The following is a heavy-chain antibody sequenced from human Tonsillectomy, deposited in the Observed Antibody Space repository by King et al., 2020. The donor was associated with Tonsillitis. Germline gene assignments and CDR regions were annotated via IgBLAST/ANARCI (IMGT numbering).Heavy chain of an antibody. D-gene: IGHD3-3*01. V-gene: IGHV4-38-2*02. CDR3: ARVGYDFWSGYYNDY. CDR1: GYSISSGYY. CDR2: IYHSGST. J-gene: IGHJ4*02. Sequence: QLQESGPGLVKPSETLSLTCTVSGYSISSGYYWGWIRQPTGKGLEWIGSIYHSGSTYYNPSLKSRVTISVDTSKKQFSLKLSSVTAADTSVYYFARVGYDFWSGYYNDYWGQGTLVTVSS.